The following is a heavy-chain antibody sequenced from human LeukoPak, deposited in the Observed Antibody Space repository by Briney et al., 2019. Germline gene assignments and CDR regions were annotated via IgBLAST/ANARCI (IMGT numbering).Heavy chain of an antibody. CDR1: GFTFSSYG. V-gene: IGHV3-30*03. D-gene: IGHD1-14*01. CDR2: ISYDGSNK. J-gene: IGHJ3*02. CDR3: ARRTYDAFDI. Sequence: GGSLRLSCAASGFTFSSYGMHWVRQAPGKGLEWVAVISYDGSNKYYADSVKGRFTISRDNSKKTLYLQMNSLRAEDTAVYYCARRTYDAFDIWGQGTMVTVSS.